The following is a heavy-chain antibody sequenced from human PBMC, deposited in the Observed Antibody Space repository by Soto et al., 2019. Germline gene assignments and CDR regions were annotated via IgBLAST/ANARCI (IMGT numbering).Heavy chain of an antibody. J-gene: IGHJ6*01. CDR3: ARRFGSFYGMDV. CDR2: IIPVAGTA. Sequence: QLQLVQSGAEVKKPGSSVKVSCKASGGAFSSYGVNWVRQAPGEGLEWMGGIIPVAGTANYAQKFQGRVTITADESTGTAYMELSSLRSEDTAVYYCARRFGSFYGMDVWGQGSTVTVSS. V-gene: IGHV1-69*01. D-gene: IGHD3-10*01. CDR1: GGAFSSYG.